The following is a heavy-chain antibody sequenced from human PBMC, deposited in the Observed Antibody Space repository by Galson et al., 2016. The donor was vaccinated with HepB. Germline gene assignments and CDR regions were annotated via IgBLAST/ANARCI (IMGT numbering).Heavy chain of an antibody. V-gene: IGHV3-53*01. CDR2: IYTGGST. J-gene: IGHJ6*03. Sequence: SLRLSCAASGFTFSSYWMSWVRQAPGKGLEWVSVIYTGGSTYYGDSVKGRFTISRDNSKNTLYLQMNSLRAEDTAVYYCARDNFYGSGTYPPYYYYMDVWGKGTTVTVSS. CDR3: ARDNFYGSGTYPPYYYYMDV. D-gene: IGHD3-10*01. CDR1: GFTFSSYW.